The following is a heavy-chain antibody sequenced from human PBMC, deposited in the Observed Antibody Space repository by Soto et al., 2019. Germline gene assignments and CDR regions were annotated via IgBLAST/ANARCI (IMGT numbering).Heavy chain of an antibody. CDR3: ARERRWDPLLY. CDR1: GYTFSNYG. CDR2: VSAYNRNT. D-gene: IGHD1-26*01. Sequence: QVQLVQSGPEVKKPGASVKVSCKGSGYTFSNYGVTWVRQAPGQGLERLGWVSAYNRNTDYAQKFEDRATMTIDTSTNTAYLELRGTTPDDPAVYYWARERRWDPLLYWGQGTL. J-gene: IGHJ4*02. V-gene: IGHV1-18*01.